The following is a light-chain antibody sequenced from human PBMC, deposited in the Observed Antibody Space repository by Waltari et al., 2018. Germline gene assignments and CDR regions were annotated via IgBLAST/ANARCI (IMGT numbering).Light chain of an antibody. CDR3: GVWDDSLNGVV. J-gene: IGLJ2*01. CDR1: SFNIRSHT. CDR2: GNN. V-gene: IGLV1-44*01. Sequence: QSALTHTPSASGTPGQRVTISCSGSSFNIRSHTVNWYQQPPGPAPKLIMFGNNHRPSGVPGRFSGSKSGTSASLAISGLQSEDEADYYCGVWDDSLNGVVFGGGTKLTVL.